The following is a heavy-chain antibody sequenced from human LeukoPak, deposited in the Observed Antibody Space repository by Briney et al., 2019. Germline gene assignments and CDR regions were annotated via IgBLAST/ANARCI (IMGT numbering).Heavy chain of an antibody. Sequence: HTGGSLRLSCAASGFTFDDYAMHWVRQPPGKGLEWVSGIRWNSGTIGYADSVKGRFTISRDNAKNSLYLQMNSLRAEDTALYYCAKDKGTNVWYVDYWGQGTLVTVSS. J-gene: IGHJ4*02. V-gene: IGHV3-9*01. D-gene: IGHD6-13*01. CDR2: IRWNSGTI. CDR1: GFTFDDYA. CDR3: AKDKGTNVWYVDY.